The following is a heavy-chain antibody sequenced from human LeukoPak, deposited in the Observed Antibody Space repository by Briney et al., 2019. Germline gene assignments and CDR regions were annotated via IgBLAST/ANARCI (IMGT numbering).Heavy chain of an antibody. CDR1: GHTFSSYG. V-gene: IGHV1-18*01. CDR3: ARAVPPSLEWFYY. CDR2: ITPYNGNT. Sequence: GASVKVSCKASGHTFSSYGISWVRQAPGQGLEWMGWITPYNGNTNYAHKLQGRVTMTTDTSTSTAYMELRSLRSDDTAVYYCARAVPPSLEWFYYWGRGTLVTVSS. J-gene: IGHJ4*02. D-gene: IGHD3-3*01.